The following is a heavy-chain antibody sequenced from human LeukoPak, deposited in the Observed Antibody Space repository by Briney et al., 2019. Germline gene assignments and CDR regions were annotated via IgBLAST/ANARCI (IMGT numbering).Heavy chain of an antibody. CDR3: ARDVGSGSYYFDY. Sequence: SVKVSCKASGGTFSSYTISWVRQAPGQGLEWMGRISPILGIANYAQKFQGRVTITRNTSISTAYMELSSLRSEDTAVYYCARDVGSGSYYFDYWGQGTLVTVSS. J-gene: IGHJ4*02. D-gene: IGHD3-10*01. CDR2: ISPILGIA. V-gene: IGHV1-69*04. CDR1: GGTFSSYT.